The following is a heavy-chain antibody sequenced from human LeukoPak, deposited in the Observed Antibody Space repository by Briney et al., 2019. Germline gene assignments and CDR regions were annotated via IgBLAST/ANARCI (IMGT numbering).Heavy chain of an antibody. Sequence: SQTLSLTCTVSGGSISSGSYYWSWIRQPAGKGLEWIGRIYTSGSTNYNPSLKSRVTISVDTSKNQFSLKLSSVTAADTAVYYCARNPYYDFWSGGFDPWGQGTLVTVSS. J-gene: IGHJ5*02. CDR1: GGSISSGSYY. V-gene: IGHV4-61*02. D-gene: IGHD3-3*01. CDR3: ARNPYYDFWSGGFDP. CDR2: IYTSGST.